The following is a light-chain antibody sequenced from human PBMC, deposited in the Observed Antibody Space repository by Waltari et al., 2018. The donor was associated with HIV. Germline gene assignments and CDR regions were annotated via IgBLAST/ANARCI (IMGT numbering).Light chain of an antibody. CDR1: QSVSSN. CDR2: GAS. V-gene: IGKV3-15*01. Sequence: ELVMTQSPATLSVSPGERSTLSCWASQSVSSNLAWYQQKPAQAPRLLIYGASTRATGIPARFSGSGSGTEFTLTISSLQSEDVAVYYCQQYNNWPPWTFGQGTKVESK. J-gene: IGKJ1*01. CDR3: QQYNNWPPWT.